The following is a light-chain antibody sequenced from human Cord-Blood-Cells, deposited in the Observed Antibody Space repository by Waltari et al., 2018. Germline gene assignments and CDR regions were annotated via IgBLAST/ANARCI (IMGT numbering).Light chain of an antibody. Sequence: DIQMTQSPSSLSASVGDRVTITCRASQSISSSLNWYQQKPGKAPKLLIYAASSLQSGVPSRFSDSGSGTDFTLTISILQPEDFVTYYCQQSYSTPYTFGQGTKLEIK. V-gene: IGKV1-39*01. J-gene: IGKJ2*01. CDR1: QSISSS. CDR3: QQSYSTPYT. CDR2: AAS.